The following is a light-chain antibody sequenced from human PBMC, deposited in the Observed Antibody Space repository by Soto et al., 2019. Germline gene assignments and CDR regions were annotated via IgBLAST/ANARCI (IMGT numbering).Light chain of an antibody. Sequence: QSALTQPASVSGSPGQSITISCTGTSSDIGAYNSVSWYQQHPGKAPKLMIYEVSNRPSGVSNRFSASKSGNTATLTISGLQAEDEGDYYCSSRTTCNPHVFGTGTKVTVL. CDR1: SSDIGAYNS. V-gene: IGLV2-14*01. CDR2: EVS. J-gene: IGLJ1*01. CDR3: SSRTTCNPHV.